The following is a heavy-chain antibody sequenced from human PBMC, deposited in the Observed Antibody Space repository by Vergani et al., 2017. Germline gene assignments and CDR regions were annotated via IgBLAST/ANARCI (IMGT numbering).Heavy chain of an antibody. Sequence: QVQLVESGGGVVQPGRSLRLSCAASGFTFSSYGMHWVRQAQGKGLEWVAVISYDGSNNYYAYSVKGRLTIARDNSKNKLYLQMNSPRAEDTAVYSCAKDESITICGVVITNWGRGYWGQGTLVTVSS. D-gene: IGHD3-3*01. CDR3: AKDESITICGVVITNWGRGY. CDR1: GFTFSSYG. J-gene: IGHJ4*02. CDR2: ISYDGSNN. V-gene: IGHV3-30*18.